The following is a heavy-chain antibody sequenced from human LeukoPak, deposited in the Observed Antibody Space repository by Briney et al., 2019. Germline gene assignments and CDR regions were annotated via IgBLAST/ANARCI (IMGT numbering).Heavy chain of an antibody. J-gene: IGHJ4*02. CDR1: GGSIRGYY. V-gene: IGHV4-59*08. CDR3: ARHEFDSGSLPYFDY. CDR2: IYYGGSI. Sequence: SETLSLTCTVSGGSIRGYYWSWIRQPPGKGLEWIGYIYYGGSINYNPSLKSRVTISVDTSKNQFSLKLSAVTAADTAVYYCARHEFDSGSLPYFDYWGQGILVTVSS. D-gene: IGHD3-10*01.